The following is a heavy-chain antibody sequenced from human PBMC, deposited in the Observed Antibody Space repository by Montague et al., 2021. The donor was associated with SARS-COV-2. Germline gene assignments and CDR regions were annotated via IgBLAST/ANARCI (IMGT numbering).Heavy chain of an antibody. J-gene: IGHJ6*02. Sequence: CAISGDRVCSNSATWNWVRQSPSRGLEWLGRTYYRSKWYNDYAVXVRGRVTINPDTSKNQFSLQLNSVTPEDTAIYYCTSGREGNYNVMDVWGQGTTATVSS. CDR2: TYYRSKWYN. CDR1: GDRVCSNSAT. D-gene: IGHD1-1*01. CDR3: TSGREGNYNVMDV. V-gene: IGHV6-1*01.